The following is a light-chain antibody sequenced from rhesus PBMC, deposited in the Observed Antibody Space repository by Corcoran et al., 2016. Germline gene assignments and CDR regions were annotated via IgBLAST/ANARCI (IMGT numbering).Light chain of an antibody. V-gene: IGKV1-19*01. CDR3: QQYDDLPYS. Sequence: DIQMTQSPSSLSASVGDKVTIPCHASQGISSWLAWYPQKPGKTPKPLIYAGYSLQSGVPSMFSGSGSGTDYTLTISSLQPEDFATYYCQQYDDLPYSFGQGTRVEIK. CDR1: QGISSW. CDR2: AGY. J-gene: IGKJ2*01.